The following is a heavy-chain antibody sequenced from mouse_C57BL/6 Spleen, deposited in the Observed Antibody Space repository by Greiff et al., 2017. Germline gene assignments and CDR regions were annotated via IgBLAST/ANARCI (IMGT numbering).Heavy chain of an antibody. CDR1: GYTFTGYW. J-gene: IGHJ3*01. V-gene: IGHV1-9*01. Sequence: QVQLQQSGAELMKPGASVKLSCKATGYTFTGYWIAWVKPRPGHGLEWLGEILPGRGSTNYNEKFKGKATFTADTSSNTAYMQLSSLTTEASAIYYCARTGTGSFGGQGTLVTVSA. CDR2: ILPGRGST. CDR3: ARTGTGSF. D-gene: IGHD4-1*01.